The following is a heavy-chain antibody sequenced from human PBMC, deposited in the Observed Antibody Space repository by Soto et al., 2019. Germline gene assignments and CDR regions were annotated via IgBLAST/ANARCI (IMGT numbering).Heavy chain of an antibody. CDR1: GFTFSGYA. CDR3: AKWSFREYGSGTQPGSY. CDR2: ISGSGGST. Sequence: LRLSCAASGFTFSGYAMSWVRQAPGKGLEWVSAISGSGGSTYYADSVKGRFAISRDNSKNTLYLQMNSLRAEDTAVYYCAKWSFREYGSGTQPGSYWGQGTLVTVSS. V-gene: IGHV3-23*01. J-gene: IGHJ4*02. D-gene: IGHD3-10*01.